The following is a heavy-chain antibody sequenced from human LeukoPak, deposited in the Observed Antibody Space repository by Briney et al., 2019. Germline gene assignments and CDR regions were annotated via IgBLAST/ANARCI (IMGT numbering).Heavy chain of an antibody. J-gene: IGHJ5*02. CDR2: INPNSGGT. V-gene: IGHV1-2*02. Sequence: GASVKVSCKASGYTFTGYYMHWVRQAPGQGLEWMGWINPNSGGTNYAQKFQGRVTMTRDTSISTAYMELRSLRSDDTAVYYCARDLGRVVVAAPQTNWFDPWGQGTLVTVSS. CDR1: GYTFTGYY. D-gene: IGHD2-15*01. CDR3: ARDLGRVVVAAPQTNWFDP.